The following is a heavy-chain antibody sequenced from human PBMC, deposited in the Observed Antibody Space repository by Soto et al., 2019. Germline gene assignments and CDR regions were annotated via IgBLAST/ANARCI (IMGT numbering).Heavy chain of an antibody. CDR2: IYYSGST. J-gene: IGHJ6*02. CDR3: ATMATAYYYYYGMDG. V-gene: IGHV4-31*03. CDR1: GGSISSGGYY. Sequence: ASETLSLTCTVSGGSISSGGYYWSWIRQHPGKGLEWIGYIYYSGSTYYNPSLKSRVTISVDTSKDQFSLKLSSVTAADTAVYYCATMATAYYYYYGMDGWGQATTVTVSS. D-gene: IGHD5-18*01.